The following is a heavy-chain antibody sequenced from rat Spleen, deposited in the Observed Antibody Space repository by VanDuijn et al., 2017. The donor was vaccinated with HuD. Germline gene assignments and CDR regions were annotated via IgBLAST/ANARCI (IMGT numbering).Heavy chain of an antibody. CDR1: GFTFSDHA. J-gene: IGHJ1*01. V-gene: IGHV5S10*01. Sequence: EVQLVESGGRLVQPGNSLKLSCAASGFTFSDHAMAWVRQFPKKGLEWVAIIIYDGSGTFYRDSVKGRFTISRDNAKNTLYLQMDSLRSEDTATYYCTTYYNNYWYFDFWGPGTMVTVSS. D-gene: IGHD1-10*01. CDR2: IIYDGSGT. CDR3: TTYYNNYWYFDF.